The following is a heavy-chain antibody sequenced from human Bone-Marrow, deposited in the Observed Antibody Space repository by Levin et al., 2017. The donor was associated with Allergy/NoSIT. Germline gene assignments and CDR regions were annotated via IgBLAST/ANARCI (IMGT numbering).Heavy chain of an antibody. CDR2: ISYIGST. CDR3: ARGTFHGASDAFDV. V-gene: IGHV4-31*01. J-gene: IGHJ3*01. CDR1: GGSIRGGGYY. D-gene: IGHD1/OR15-1a*01. Sequence: SQTLSLPCTVSGGSIRGGGYYWCWLRQHPGKGLEWIGCISYIGSTHYNPSLKSLVPISADTSDKQFSLKMSSVTAADTAVFYCARGTFHGASDAFDVWGQGTIVTVSS.